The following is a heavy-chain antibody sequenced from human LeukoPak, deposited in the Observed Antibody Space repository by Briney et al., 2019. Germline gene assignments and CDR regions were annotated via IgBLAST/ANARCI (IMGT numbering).Heavy chain of an antibody. CDR1: GGTFSSYA. D-gene: IGHD3-10*01. Sequence: SVKVSCKASGGTFSSYAISWVRQTPGQGLEWMGGIIPIFGTANYAQKFQGRVTITADESTSTAYMELSSLRSEDTAVYYCARAYYGSGSYYYGMDVWGQGTTVTVSS. CDR3: ARAYYGSGSYYYGMDV. V-gene: IGHV1-69*01. CDR2: IIPIFGTA. J-gene: IGHJ6*02.